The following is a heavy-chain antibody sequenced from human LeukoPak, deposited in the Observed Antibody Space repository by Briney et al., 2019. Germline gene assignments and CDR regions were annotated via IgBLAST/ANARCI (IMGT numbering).Heavy chain of an antibody. CDR1: GGSISSSSYY. V-gene: IGHV4-39*07. J-gene: IGHJ6*03. D-gene: IGHD6-13*01. CDR2: IYYSGST. Sequence: SETLSLTCTVSGGSISSSSYYWGWIRQPPGKGLEWIGSIYYSGSTYYNPSLKSRVTISVDTSKNQFSLKLSSVTAADTAVYYCARVTSGTWSSSWNPYYYYMDVWGKGTTVTVSS. CDR3: ARVTSGTWSSSWNPYYYYMDV.